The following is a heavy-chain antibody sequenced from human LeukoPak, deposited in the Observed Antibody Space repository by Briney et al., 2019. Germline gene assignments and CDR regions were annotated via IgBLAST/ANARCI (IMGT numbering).Heavy chain of an antibody. J-gene: IGHJ4*02. D-gene: IGHD4-11*01. V-gene: IGHV3-48*04. CDR2: ISSSSSTI. CDR3: ARDADSNYDDY. CDR1: GFTFSSYS. Sequence: GGSLRLSCAASGFTFSSYSRNWVRQAPGKGLEWVSYISSSSSTIYYADSVKGRFTISRDNAKNSLYLQMNSLRAEDTAVYYCARDADSNYDDYWGQGTLVTVSS.